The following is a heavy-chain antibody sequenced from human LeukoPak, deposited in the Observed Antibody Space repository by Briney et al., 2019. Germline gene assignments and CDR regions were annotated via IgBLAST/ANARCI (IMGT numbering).Heavy chain of an antibody. CDR3: ASPPWIQLWNHY. J-gene: IGHJ4*02. CDR2: IYYSGST. Sequence: SETLSLTCTVSGASTSSSSYYWGWIRQPPGKGLEWIGSIYYSGSTYYNPSLKSRVSISADTSKNQFSLKLSSVTAADTAVYYCASPPWIQLWNHYWGQGTLVTVSS. CDR1: GASTSSSSYY. V-gene: IGHV4-39*01. D-gene: IGHD5-18*01.